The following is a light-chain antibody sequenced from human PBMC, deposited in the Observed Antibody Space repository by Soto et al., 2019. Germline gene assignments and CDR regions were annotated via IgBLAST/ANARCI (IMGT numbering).Light chain of an antibody. Sequence: QSALAQPASVSESPGQSIAISCTGTSSDVGRYNYVSWFQQHPGKAPKLMIYDVSNRPSGVSDRFSGSKSGNTASLTISGLQAEDEADYYCSSYTSSNTFVFGTGTKLTVL. CDR3: SSYTSSNTFV. J-gene: IGLJ1*01. CDR1: SSDVGRYNY. V-gene: IGLV2-14*01. CDR2: DVS.